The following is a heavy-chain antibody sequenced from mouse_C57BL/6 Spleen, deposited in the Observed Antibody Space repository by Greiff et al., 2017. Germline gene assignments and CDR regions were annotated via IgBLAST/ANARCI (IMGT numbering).Heavy chain of an antibody. Sequence: QVQLQQSGAELVRPGTSVKVSCKASGYAFTNYLIEWVKQRPGQGLEWIGVINPGSGGTNYNEKFKGKATLTADKSSSTAYMQLSSLTSECSAVYFCASTVAYAMDYWGQGTSVTVSS. D-gene: IGHD1-1*01. CDR2: INPGSGGT. V-gene: IGHV1-54*01. J-gene: IGHJ4*01. CDR1: GYAFTNYL. CDR3: ASTVAYAMDY.